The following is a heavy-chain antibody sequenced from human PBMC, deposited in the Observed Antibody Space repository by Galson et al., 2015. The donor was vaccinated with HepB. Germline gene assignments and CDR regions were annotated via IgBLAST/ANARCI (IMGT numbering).Heavy chain of an antibody. V-gene: IGHV4-34*01. CDR3: ARIGVVARGQCFDY. Sequence: SETLSLTCAVYGGSFSGYYWSWIRQPPGKGLEWIGEIDQRGNTNYNPSLTSRVTISVDSSKNQFSLNVTSVTAADTGVYYCARIGVVARGQCFDYWGQGTLVTVSS. CDR1: GGSFSGYY. J-gene: IGHJ4*02. D-gene: IGHD2-21*01. CDR2: IDQRGNT.